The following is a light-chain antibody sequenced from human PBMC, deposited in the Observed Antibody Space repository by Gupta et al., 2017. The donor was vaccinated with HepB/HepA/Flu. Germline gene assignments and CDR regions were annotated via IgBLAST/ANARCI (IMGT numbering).Light chain of an antibody. V-gene: IGKV1-39*01. CDR1: HTISTY. J-gene: IGKJ2*01. Sequence: DIQMTQSPSSLSASVGDRVTITCRASHTISTYLNWYQLKPGKAPKLLIYAASRLQSGVPSMFIGSGSVTDFTLTISSLQPEDFATYYCQQSYSSPFTFGQGTRLEIK. CDR3: QQSYSSPFT. CDR2: AAS.